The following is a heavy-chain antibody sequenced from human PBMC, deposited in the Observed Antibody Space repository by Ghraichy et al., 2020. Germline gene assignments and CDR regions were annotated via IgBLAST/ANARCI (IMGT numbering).Heavy chain of an antibody. CDR1: GFTFSDYY. V-gene: IGHV3-11*01. J-gene: IGHJ6*02. Sequence: GASLRLSCEASGFTFSDYYINWIRQAPGKGLEWVSYISSSGDTIDYADSVKGRFTISRDNAKNSLFLQMSSLRADDTALYYCAVIGVAAVQYYDLDVWGHGTTVTVSS. D-gene: IGHD6-19*01. CDR2: ISSSGDTI. CDR3: AVIGVAAVQYYDLDV.